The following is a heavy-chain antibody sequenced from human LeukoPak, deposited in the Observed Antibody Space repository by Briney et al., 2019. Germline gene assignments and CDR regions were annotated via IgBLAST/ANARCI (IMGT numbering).Heavy chain of an antibody. J-gene: IGHJ4*02. D-gene: IGHD4-23*01. V-gene: IGHV4-38-2*02. CDR1: GYSISSEYY. Sequence: SETLSLTCTVSGYSISSEYYWGWIRQPPGKGLEWIGEINHSGSTNYNPSLKSRVTISVDTSKNQFSLKLSSVTAADTAVYYCARSRWSRLDYWGQGTLVTVSS. CDR2: INHSGST. CDR3: ARSRWSRLDY.